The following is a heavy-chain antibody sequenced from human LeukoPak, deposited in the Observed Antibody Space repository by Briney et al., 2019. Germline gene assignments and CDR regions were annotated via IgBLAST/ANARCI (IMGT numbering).Heavy chain of an antibody. CDR2: INPNSGGT. V-gene: IGHV1-2*02. CDR3: ATSGYGCSSTSCYRFDY. Sequence: GASVKVSCKASGYTFTGYYMHWVRQAPGQGLEWMGWINPNSGGTNYAQKFQGRVTMTRDTSISTAYMELSRLRSDDTAVYYCATSGYGCSSTSCYRFDYWGQGTLVTVSS. J-gene: IGHJ4*02. CDR1: GYTFTGYY. D-gene: IGHD2-2*01.